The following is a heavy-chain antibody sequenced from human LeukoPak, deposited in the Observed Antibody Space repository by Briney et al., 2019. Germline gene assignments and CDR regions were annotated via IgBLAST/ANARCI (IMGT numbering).Heavy chain of an antibody. D-gene: IGHD2/OR15-2a*01. CDR2: SDPQQT. CDR3: ATILYGYGLDF. V-gene: IGHV1-24*01. Sequence: GASVKVSCKVSGYTLTQLSIHWVRQAPGKGLEWLGGSDPQQTIYAQNFQGRVTMTEDTSTDTMFLDLSSLTSDDTAVYYCATILYGYGLDFWGKGTTVTVSS. J-gene: IGHJ6*04. CDR1: GYTLTQLS.